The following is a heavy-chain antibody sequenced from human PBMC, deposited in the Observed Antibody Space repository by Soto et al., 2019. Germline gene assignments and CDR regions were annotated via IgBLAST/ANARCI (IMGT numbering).Heavy chain of an antibody. CDR3: ARVFSSSWYGSCDY. CDR2: INPNSGGT. J-gene: IGHJ4*02. V-gene: IGHV1-2*04. D-gene: IGHD6-13*01. CDR1: GYTFSGYY. Sequence: QVQLVQSGAEVKKPGASVKVSCKASGYTFSGYYMHWVRQAPGQGLEWMGWINPNSGGTNYAQKFQGWVTMTRDTSISTAYMELSRLRSDDTAVYYCARVFSSSWYGSCDYWGQGTLVTVSS.